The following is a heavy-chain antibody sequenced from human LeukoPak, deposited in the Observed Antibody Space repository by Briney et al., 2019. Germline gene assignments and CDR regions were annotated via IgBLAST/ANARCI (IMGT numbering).Heavy chain of an antibody. CDR3: ARRVTTVVTFFDY. CDR2: IYYSGST. CDR1: GGSISSSSYY. V-gene: IGHV4-39*07. J-gene: IGHJ4*02. Sequence: SETLSLTCTVSGGSISSSSYYWGWIRQPPGKGLEWIGSIYYSGSTYYNPSLKSRVTISVDTSKNQFSLKLSSVTAADTAVYYCARRVTTVVTFFDYWGQGTLVTVSS. D-gene: IGHD4-23*01.